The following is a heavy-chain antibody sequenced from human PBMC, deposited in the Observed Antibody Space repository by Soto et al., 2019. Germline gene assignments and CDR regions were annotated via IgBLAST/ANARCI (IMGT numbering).Heavy chain of an antibody. D-gene: IGHD6-13*01. CDR1: GFTFSNYW. Sequence: GGSLRLSCAASGFTFSNYWMTWVRKAPGKGLERVGSIKLDGSERYYVDSVKGRFTISRDDARNSLYLQMNSLRAEDTAVYYCSRRSGIYNWFDRWGQGTLVTVSS. J-gene: IGHJ5*02. CDR3: SRRSGIYNWFDR. V-gene: IGHV3-7*01. CDR2: IKLDGSER.